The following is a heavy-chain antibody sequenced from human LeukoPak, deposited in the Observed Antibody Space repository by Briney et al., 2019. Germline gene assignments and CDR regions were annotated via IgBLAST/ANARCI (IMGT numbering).Heavy chain of an antibody. CDR1: GGSFSGYY. CDR3: AGGCSSTGCYSNFDY. D-gene: IGHD2-2*01. V-gene: IGHV4-34*01. CDR2: INHSGST. Sequence: PSETLSLTCAVYGGSFSGYYWSWIRQPPGKGREWIGEINHSGSTNYNPSLKSRVTISVDTSKNQFSLKLSSVTAADTAVYYCAGGCSSTGCYSNFDYWGQGTLVTVSS. J-gene: IGHJ4*02.